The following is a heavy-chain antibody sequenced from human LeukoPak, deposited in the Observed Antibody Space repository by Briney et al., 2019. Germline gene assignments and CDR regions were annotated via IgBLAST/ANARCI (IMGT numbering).Heavy chain of an antibody. CDR1: GFTFTSSA. CDR2: IVVGSGNT. CDR3: ACISFSIAATIDY. V-gene: IGHV1-58*01. J-gene: IGHJ4*02. Sequence: ASVKVSCKASGFTFTSSAVQWVRQARGQRLEWIGWIVVGSGNTSYAQKFQERVTITRDMSTSTAYMELSSLRSEDTAVYYCACISFSIAATIDYWGQGTLVTVSS. D-gene: IGHD2-15*01.